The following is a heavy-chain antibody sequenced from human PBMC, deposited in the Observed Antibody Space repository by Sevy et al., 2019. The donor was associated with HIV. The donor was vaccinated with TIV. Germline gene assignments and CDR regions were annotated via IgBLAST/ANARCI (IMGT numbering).Heavy chain of an antibody. Sequence: SETLSLTCTVSGGSVSSGSYYWSWIRQPPGKGLEWIGYSYYSGSHNYNPSLKSRVTISVDTSKNQFSLKLSSVTAADTAVYYCARDGGQLGFFDYWGQGTLVTVSS. CDR1: GGSVSSGSYY. V-gene: IGHV4-61*01. J-gene: IGHJ4*02. CDR3: ARDGGQLGFFDY. D-gene: IGHD6-6*01. CDR2: SYYSGSH.